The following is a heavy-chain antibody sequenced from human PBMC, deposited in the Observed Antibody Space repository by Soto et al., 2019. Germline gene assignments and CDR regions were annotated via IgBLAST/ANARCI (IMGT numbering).Heavy chain of an antibody. CDR1: GGSISSYY. CDR3: ARKGGCSGGSCYDFWFDP. D-gene: IGHD2-15*01. V-gene: IGHV4-59*01. Sequence: SETLSLTCTVSGGSISSYYWSWIRQPPGKGLEWIWYIYFSGSTNYNPSLKSRVTISVDTSKNQFSLKLSSVTAADTAVYYCARKGGCSGGSCYDFWFDPWGQGTLVTVSS. J-gene: IGHJ5*02. CDR2: IYFSGST.